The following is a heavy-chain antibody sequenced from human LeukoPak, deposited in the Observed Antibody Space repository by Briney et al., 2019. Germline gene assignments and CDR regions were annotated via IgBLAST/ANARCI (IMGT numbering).Heavy chain of an antibody. V-gene: IGHV3-21*01. CDR3: AREGYVWGSYRPTWFDP. CDR2: ISSSSSYI. CDR1: GFTFSSYS. J-gene: IGHJ5*02. D-gene: IGHD3-16*02. Sequence: GGSLRLSCAASGFTFSSYSMNWVRQAPGKGLEWVSSISSSSSYIYYADSVKGRFTISRDNAKNSLYLQMNSLRAEDTAVYYCAREGYVWGSYRPTWFDPWGQGTLVTVSS.